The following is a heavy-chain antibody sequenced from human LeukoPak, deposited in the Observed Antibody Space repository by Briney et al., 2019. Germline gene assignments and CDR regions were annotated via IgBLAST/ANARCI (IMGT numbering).Heavy chain of an antibody. CDR2: IYYSGST. Sequence: SETLSVTCTVSGGSISSYYWSWIRQPPGKGLEWIGYIYYSGSTNYNPSLKSRVTISVDTSKNQFSPKLSSVTAADTAVYYCARVPRAFDIWGQGTMVTVSS. V-gene: IGHV4-59*01. CDR1: GGSISSYY. CDR3: ARVPRAFDI. J-gene: IGHJ3*02.